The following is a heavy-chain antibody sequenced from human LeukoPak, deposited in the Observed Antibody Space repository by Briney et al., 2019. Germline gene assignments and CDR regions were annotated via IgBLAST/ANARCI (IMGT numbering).Heavy chain of an antibody. CDR3: ARDVYNMGDY. CDR1: GFTFSLYS. V-gene: IGHV3-48*04. Sequence: GGSLRLSCAASGFTFSLYSMNWVRRIPGKGLEWLAYISRNNGATYYADSVKGRFTISRDNAKNSLYLQMNSLRAEDTAVYYCARDVYNMGDYWGQGTLVTVSS. D-gene: IGHD1-1*01. CDR2: ISRNNGAT. J-gene: IGHJ4*02.